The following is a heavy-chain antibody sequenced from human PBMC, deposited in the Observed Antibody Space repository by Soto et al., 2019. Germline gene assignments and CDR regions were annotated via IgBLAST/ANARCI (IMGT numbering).Heavy chain of an antibody. CDR3: ARGSEFWSGYYTRDYFDY. Sequence: SETLSLTCAVYGGSFSGYYWSWIRQPPGKGLEWIGEINHSGSTNYNPSLKSRVTISVDTSKNQFSLKLSSVTAADTAVYYCARGSEFWSGYYTRDYFDYWGQGTLVTVSS. V-gene: IGHV4-34*01. CDR1: GGSFSGYY. CDR2: INHSGST. J-gene: IGHJ4*02. D-gene: IGHD3-3*01.